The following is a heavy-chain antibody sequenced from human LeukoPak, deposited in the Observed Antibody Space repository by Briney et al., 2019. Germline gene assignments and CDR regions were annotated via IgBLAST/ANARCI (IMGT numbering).Heavy chain of an antibody. J-gene: IGHJ4*02. CDR1: GFTFSSYA. CDR2: ISYDGSK. CDR3: ARDARLGYCSSTSCYAYYFDY. D-gene: IGHD2-2*01. Sequence: GGSLRLSYAASGFTFSSYAMHWVRQAPGKGLEWVAVISYDGSKYYADSVKGRFTISRDNSKNTLYLQMNSLRAEDTAVYYCARDARLGYCSSTSCYAYYFDYWGQGTLVTVSS. V-gene: IGHV3-30*04.